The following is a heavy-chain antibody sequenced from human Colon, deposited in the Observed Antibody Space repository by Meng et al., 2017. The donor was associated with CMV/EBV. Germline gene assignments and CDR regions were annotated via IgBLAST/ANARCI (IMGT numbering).Heavy chain of an antibody. D-gene: IGHD2-8*01. CDR3: ARGLSQMAQYFFDS. CDR2: INPNSGGT. CDR1: GYTFTGYY. V-gene: IGHV1-2*06. J-gene: IGHJ4*02. Sequence: QVQLVQSGTETKKPGASMKVSCKASGYTFTGYYLHWVRQAPGQGFEWMGRINPNSGGTDFAEKFEDRVTMTRDLSITTAYLELHSLRSDDTAFYYCARGLSQMAQYFFDSWGQGTLVTVSS.